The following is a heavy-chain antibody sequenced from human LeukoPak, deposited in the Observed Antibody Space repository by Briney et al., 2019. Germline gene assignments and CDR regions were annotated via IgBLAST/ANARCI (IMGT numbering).Heavy chain of an antibody. D-gene: IGHD3-10*01. CDR1: GYSITNGHY. Sequence: SETLSLTCTVSGYSITNGHYWGWIRQPPGKGLEWIGSIYYSGSTYYNPSLRSRVTISVDTSRSQFSLRLTSVTAADTAVYYCARDADPSAYYGSGSSIDHWGQGALVTVSS. CDR2: IYYSGST. V-gene: IGHV4-38-2*02. CDR3: ARDADPSAYYGSGSSIDH. J-gene: IGHJ1*01.